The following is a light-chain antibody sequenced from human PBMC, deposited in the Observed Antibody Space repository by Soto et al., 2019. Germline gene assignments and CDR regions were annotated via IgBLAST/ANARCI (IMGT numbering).Light chain of an antibody. CDR2: DTS. CDR1: QSLSSS. J-gene: IGKJ1*01. CDR3: QHYGASPWT. V-gene: IGKV3-20*01. Sequence: PGERATLSCRASQSLSSSLAWYQQKPGQAPRVLIYDTSTRATGIPARFSGSGSGTDFTLTISRLEPEDFAVYYCQHYGASPWTFGQGTKVDIK.